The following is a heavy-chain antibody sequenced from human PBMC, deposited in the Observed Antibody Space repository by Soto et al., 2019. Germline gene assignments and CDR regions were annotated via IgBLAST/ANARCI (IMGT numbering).Heavy chain of an antibody. CDR3: ARSYDYVWGTGYYFDY. V-gene: IGHV4-59*01. J-gene: IGHJ4*02. Sequence: PSETLSLTCTVSGGSISSYYWSWIRQPPGKGLEWIGYIYYSGSTSYNPSLKSRVTISVDTSKNRFSLKLSSVTAADTAVYYCARSYDYVWGTGYYFDYWGQGTLVTVSS. CDR1: GGSISSYY. CDR2: IYYSGST. D-gene: IGHD3-16*01.